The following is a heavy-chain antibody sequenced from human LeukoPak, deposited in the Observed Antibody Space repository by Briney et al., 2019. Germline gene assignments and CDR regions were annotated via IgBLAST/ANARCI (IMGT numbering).Heavy chain of an antibody. D-gene: IGHD3-22*01. CDR1: GFTFSTYSMN. CDR3: ARMYYYDSSGHYGYNWFDP. V-gene: IGHV4-59*04. Sequence: NPGGSLRLSCAASGFTFSTYSMNWVRQPPGTGLEWIGTIYYSGSTYYNPSLKSRATVSVDTSKNQFSLRLTSVTAADTAVYYCARMYYYDSSGHYGYNWFDPWGQGTLVTVSS. J-gene: IGHJ5*02. CDR2: IYYSGST.